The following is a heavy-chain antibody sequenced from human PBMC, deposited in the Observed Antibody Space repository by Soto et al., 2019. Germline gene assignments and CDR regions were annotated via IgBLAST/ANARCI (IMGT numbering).Heavy chain of an antibody. V-gene: IGHV4-31*03. D-gene: IGHD3-9*01. J-gene: IGHJ6*02. CDR2: IYYSGST. CDR1: GGSISSGGYY. CDR3: ARDRTNYDILTSPNLVTYYYGMDV. Sequence: SETLSLTCTVSGGSISSGGYYWSWIRQHPGKGLEWIGYIYYSGSTYYNPSLKSRVTISVDTSKNQFSLKLSSVTAADTAVYYCARDRTNYDILTSPNLVTYYYGMDVWGQGTTVTVSS.